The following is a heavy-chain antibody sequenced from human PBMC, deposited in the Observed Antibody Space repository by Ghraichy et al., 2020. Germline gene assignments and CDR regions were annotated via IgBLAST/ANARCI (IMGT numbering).Heavy chain of an antibody. Sequence: SETLSLTFTVSGGSISSGDYYWSWIRQHPGKGLEWIGYIYYSGSTYYNPSLKSRVTISVDTSKNQFSLKLSSVTAADTAVYYCARIDCITGVCYWGSFDYWGQGTLVTVSS. D-gene: IGHD2-8*01. CDR2: IYYSGST. CDR3: ARIDCITGVCYWGSFDY. CDR1: GGSISSGDYY. V-gene: IGHV4-31*03. J-gene: IGHJ4*02.